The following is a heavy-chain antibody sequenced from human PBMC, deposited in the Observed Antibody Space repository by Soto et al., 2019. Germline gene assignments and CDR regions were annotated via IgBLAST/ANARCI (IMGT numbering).Heavy chain of an antibody. CDR1: GGSISSGGYY. Sequence: SETLSLTCTVSGGSISSGGYYWSWIRQHPGKGLEWIGYIYYSGSTYYNPSLKSRVTISVDTSKNQFSLKLSSVTAADTAVYYCGRDLPTKGHDYFYFGMDVWGKETTATVSS. CDR2: IYYSGST. CDR3: GRDLPTKGHDYFYFGMDV. J-gene: IGHJ6*04. V-gene: IGHV4-31*03. D-gene: IGHD2-8*01.